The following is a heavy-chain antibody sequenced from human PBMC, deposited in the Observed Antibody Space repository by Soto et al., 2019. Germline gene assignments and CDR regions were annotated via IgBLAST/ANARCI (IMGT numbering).Heavy chain of an antibody. CDR1: GGTFSSYT. D-gene: IGHD2-15*01. CDR3: ARDANCSGGSCYSVSLRWLAPFDY. Sequence: GASVKVSCKASGGTFSSYTISWVRQAPGQGLEWMGRIIPILGIANYAQKFQGRVTITADKSTSTAYMELSSLRSEDTAVYYCARDANCSGGSCYSVSLRWLAPFDYWGQGTLVTVSS. J-gene: IGHJ4*02. CDR2: IIPILGIA. V-gene: IGHV1-69*04.